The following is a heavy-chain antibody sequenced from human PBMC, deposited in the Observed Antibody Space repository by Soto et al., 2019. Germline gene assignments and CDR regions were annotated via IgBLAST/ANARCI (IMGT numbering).Heavy chain of an antibody. D-gene: IGHD2-15*01. CDR1: GDSVSSNSVA. Sequence: PSQTLSLTCAIPGDSVSSNSVAWNWIRQSPSRGLEWLGRTYYRSKWYIDYAVSVQSRITISPDTSKSQFSLQLNSVTPEDTAVYYCARDRLYCSGGSCYTQAFDLWGQGTLVTVPS. V-gene: IGHV6-1*01. CDR2: TYYRSKWYI. CDR3: ARDRLYCSGGSCYTQAFDL. J-gene: IGHJ3*01.